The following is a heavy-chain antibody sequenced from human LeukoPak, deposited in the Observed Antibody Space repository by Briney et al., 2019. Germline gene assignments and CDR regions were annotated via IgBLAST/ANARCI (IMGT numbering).Heavy chain of an antibody. CDR2: MNPNSGNT. J-gene: IGHJ6*03. CDR3: ARRRYCSSTSCYLMDV. Sequence: ASVKVSCKASGYTFTSYDINWVRQATGQGLEWMGWMNPNSGNTGYAQKFQGRVTMTRNTSISTAYMELSSLRSEDTAVYYCARRRYCSSTSCYLMDVWGKGTTVTISS. V-gene: IGHV1-8*01. CDR1: GYTFTSYD. D-gene: IGHD2-2*01.